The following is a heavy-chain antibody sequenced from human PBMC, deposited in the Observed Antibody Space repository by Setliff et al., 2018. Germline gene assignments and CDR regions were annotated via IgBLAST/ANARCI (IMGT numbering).Heavy chain of an antibody. J-gene: IGHJ3*02. CDR3: AAANFWSGYLFHAFDI. Sequence: GASVKVSCKASGYTFTSYYVHWVRQAPGQGLEWMGLINLGGGGTSYAQKFQGRVTMTADTSTSTVYMELSSLRSEDTAVYYCAAANFWSGYLFHAFDIWGQGTMVTVSS. V-gene: IGHV1-46*01. CDR1: GYTFTSYY. CDR2: INLGGGGT. D-gene: IGHD3-3*01.